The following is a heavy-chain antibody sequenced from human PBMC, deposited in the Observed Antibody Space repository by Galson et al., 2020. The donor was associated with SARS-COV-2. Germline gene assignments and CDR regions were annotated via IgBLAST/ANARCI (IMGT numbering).Heavy chain of an antibody. Sequence: ASETLSLTCTVSGGSISSYYWSWIRQLPGRGLEWIGYIHYSGDTNYNPSLKSRITLSLDTSKNQLSLKLTSVTAADTAVYYCATSDYGGGGTDYWGQGTLVTVSS. J-gene: IGHJ4*02. D-gene: IGHD4-17*01. CDR2: IHYSGDT. CDR3: ATSDYGGGGTDY. CDR1: GGSISSYY. V-gene: IGHV4-59*06.